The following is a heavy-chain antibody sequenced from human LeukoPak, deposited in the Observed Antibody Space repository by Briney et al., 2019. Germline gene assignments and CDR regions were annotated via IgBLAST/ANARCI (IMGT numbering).Heavy chain of an antibody. CDR3: ARDSWWDGSKTFSDWFGP. CDR1: GGSIGSYY. J-gene: IGHJ5*02. D-gene: IGHD3-10*01. Sequence: PSETLSLTCTVSGGSIGSYYWSWVRQPPEKGLEWIGNIVYTGRTNYNPSLKSRVTMSIDTSTNQFSLRLNSVTAADTAVYYCARDSWWDGSKTFSDWFGPWGQGTLVTVSS. CDR2: IVYTGRT. V-gene: IGHV4-59*01.